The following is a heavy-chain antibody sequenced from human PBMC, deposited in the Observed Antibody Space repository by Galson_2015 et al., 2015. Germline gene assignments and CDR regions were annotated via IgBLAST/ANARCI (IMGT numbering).Heavy chain of an antibody. CDR3: ARLGVNYCSGGSCYRAFDI. CDR1: GYSFTSYW. V-gene: IGHV5-51*01. Sequence: QSGAEVKKPGESLTISCKGSGYSFTSYWIGWVRQMPGKGLEWMGSIYPGDSDTRYSLSFQGQVTISADKFIRTAYLQWSSLKASDTAMYYCARLGVNYCSGGSCYRAFDIWGQGTMVTVSS. CDR2: IYPGDSDT. J-gene: IGHJ3*02. D-gene: IGHD2-15*01.